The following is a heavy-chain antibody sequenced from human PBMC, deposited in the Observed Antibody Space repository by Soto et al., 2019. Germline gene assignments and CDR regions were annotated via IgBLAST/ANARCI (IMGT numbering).Heavy chain of an antibody. CDR1: GGSISSSNW. Sequence: SETLSLTCAVSGGSISSSNWWSWVRQPPGKGLEWIGEIYHSGSTNYNPSLKSRVTISVDKSKNQFSLKLSSVTAADTAVYYCARGDYSRAPPVVFDYWGQGTLVTVSS. V-gene: IGHV4-4*02. J-gene: IGHJ4*02. CDR3: ARGDYSRAPPVVFDY. CDR2: IYHSGST. D-gene: IGHD6-13*01.